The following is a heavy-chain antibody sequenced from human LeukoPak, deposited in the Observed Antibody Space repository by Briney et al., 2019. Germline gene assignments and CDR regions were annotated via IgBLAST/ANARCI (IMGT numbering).Heavy chain of an antibody. CDR1: GGSFRGYY. J-gene: IGHJ6*02. V-gene: IGHV4-34*01. CDR3: ARVAKYYYGSGRGSMDV. Sequence: SETLSLTCAVYGGSFRGYYWRWLRHPPGKGREWIGEINHSGSNNYNPSLKSRVTISVDTSKDQFSLKLSSVTAADTDVYYCARVAKYYYGSGRGSMDVWGQGTTVTVSS. CDR2: INHSGSN. D-gene: IGHD3-10*01.